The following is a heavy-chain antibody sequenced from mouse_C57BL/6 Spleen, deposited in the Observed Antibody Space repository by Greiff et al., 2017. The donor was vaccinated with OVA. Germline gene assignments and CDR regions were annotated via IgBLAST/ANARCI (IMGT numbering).Heavy chain of an antibody. Sequence: QVQLQQSGAELVRPGSSVKLSCKASGYTFTSYWMHWVKQRPIQGLEWIGNIDPSDSETHYNQKFKDKATLTVDKSSSTAYMQLSSLTSEDSAVYYCARSLYGSSYDYFDYWGQGTTLTVSS. CDR1: GYTFTSYW. D-gene: IGHD1-1*01. CDR2: IDPSDSET. J-gene: IGHJ2*01. V-gene: IGHV1-52*01. CDR3: ARSLYGSSYDYFDY.